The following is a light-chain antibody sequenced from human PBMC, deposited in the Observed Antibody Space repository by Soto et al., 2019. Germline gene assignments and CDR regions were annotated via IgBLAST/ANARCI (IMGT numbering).Light chain of an antibody. V-gene: IGKV3-20*01. J-gene: IGKJ1*01. CDR1: QSVSSTY. CDR2: GAS. CDR3: QQYSSYSAWT. Sequence: EIVLTQSPGTLSVSPGERATLSCRASQSVSSTYLAWYQQKPGQAPGLLLYGASNRASGIPDRFAGSGSGTDFTLTIRSLQPDDIATYYCQQYSSYSAWTFGEGTKVDIK.